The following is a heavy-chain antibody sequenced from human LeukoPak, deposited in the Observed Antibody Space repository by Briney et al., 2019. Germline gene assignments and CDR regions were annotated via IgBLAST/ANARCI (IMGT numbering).Heavy chain of an antibody. CDR3: ARVRIAVAGSDY. CDR1: GYTFTSYG. J-gene: IGHJ4*02. V-gene: IGHV1-18*01. CDR2: ISAYNGNT. Sequence: ASVKVSCKASGYTFTSYGISWVRQAPGQGLEWMGWISAYNGNTNYAQKLQGRVTMTTDTSTSTACMELRSLRSDDTAVYYCARVRIAVAGSDYWGQGTLVTVSS. D-gene: IGHD6-19*01.